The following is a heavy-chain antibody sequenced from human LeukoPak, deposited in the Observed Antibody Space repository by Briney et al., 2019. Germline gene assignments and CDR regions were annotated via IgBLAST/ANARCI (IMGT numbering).Heavy chain of an antibody. CDR2: ISGSGGST. Sequence: GGSLRLSCAASGFTFRTYAMSWVRQAPGKGLEWVSGISGSGGSTYYADSVKGRFTISRDKSKNTLYLQMNSLRAEDTAVYYCARPPTFYYDSSHYHYDYWGQGTLVTVSS. CDR3: ARPPTFYYDSSHYHYDY. J-gene: IGHJ4*02. CDR1: GFTFRTYA. D-gene: IGHD3-22*01. V-gene: IGHV3-23*01.